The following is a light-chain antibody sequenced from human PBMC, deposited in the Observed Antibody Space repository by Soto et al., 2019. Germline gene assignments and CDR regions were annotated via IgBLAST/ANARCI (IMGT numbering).Light chain of an antibody. CDR2: GAS. CDR3: QQYGSSPWS. V-gene: IGKV3-20*01. J-gene: IGKJ1*01. CDR1: QSLSSSY. Sequence: ELVLTQSPGTLSLSPGERATLSCRASQSLSSSYLAWDQQKPGQAPRLLISGASNRATGIPDRFSGSGSGTDFTLTISRLEPEDFAVYYCQQYGSSPWSFGQGTKVEIK.